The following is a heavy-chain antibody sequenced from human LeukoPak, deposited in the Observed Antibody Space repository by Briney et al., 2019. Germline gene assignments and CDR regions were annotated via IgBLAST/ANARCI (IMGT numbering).Heavy chain of an antibody. CDR3: ARWAGYCSITNCYTVFDY. CDR2: ITPIFGTA. CDR1: GYTFTSYD. J-gene: IGHJ4*02. D-gene: IGHD2-2*02. Sequence: ASVKVSCKASGYTFTSYDINWVRQATGQGLEWMGGITPIFGTANYAQRFQGRVTITADESTSTAYMELSSLRSEDTAVYYCARWAGYCSITNCYTVFDYWGQGTLVTVSS. V-gene: IGHV1-69*13.